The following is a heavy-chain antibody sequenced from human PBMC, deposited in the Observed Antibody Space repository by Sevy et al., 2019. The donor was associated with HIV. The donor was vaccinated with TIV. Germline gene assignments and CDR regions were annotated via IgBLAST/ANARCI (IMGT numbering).Heavy chain of an antibody. V-gene: IGHV4-39*01. CDR2: IYYTGRT. CDR1: GVSIINNNYF. Sequence: SETLSLTCTVSGVSIINNNYFWGWIRQPPGKGLEWIGAIYYTGRTYYNSSINSRITISIDTSRGQFSLVLSSVTAADTAVYYCARHFGGGGKRGLDVWGQGTTVTVSS. D-gene: IGHD3-10*01. CDR3: ARHFGGGGKRGLDV. J-gene: IGHJ6*02.